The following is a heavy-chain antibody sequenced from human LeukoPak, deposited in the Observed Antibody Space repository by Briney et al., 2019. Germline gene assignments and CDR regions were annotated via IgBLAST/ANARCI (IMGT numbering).Heavy chain of an antibody. D-gene: IGHD2-2*01. J-gene: IGHJ5*02. Sequence: GASVKVSCKASGYTFTGSYMHWVRQAPGQGLEWMGWINPNSGGTNYAQKFQGRVTMTRDTSISTAYMELSRLRSDDTAVYYCAIVSRVPAAMGENWFDPWGQGTLVTVSS. CDR2: INPNSGGT. CDR3: AIVSRVPAAMGENWFDP. CDR1: GYTFTGSY. V-gene: IGHV1-2*02.